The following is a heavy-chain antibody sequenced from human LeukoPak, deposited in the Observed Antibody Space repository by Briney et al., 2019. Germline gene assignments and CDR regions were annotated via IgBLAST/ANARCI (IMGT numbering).Heavy chain of an antibody. CDR2: IKPDGSDR. CDR3: ARHGYNWAFDY. J-gene: IGHJ4*02. Sequence: PGGSLRLSCAASGFTFSDYWMTWVRQSPGKGLEWVAIIKPDGSDRYSVDSEKGRFTVSRDNAKNSLSLQMNSLKAEDTAVYHCARHGYNWAFDYWGQGILVTVSS. V-gene: IGHV3-7*01. CDR1: GFTFSDYW. D-gene: IGHD5-24*01.